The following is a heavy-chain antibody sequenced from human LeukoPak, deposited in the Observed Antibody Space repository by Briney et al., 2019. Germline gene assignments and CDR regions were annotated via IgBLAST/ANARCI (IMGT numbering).Heavy chain of an antibody. J-gene: IGHJ4*02. Sequence: SETLSLTRAVSGYSISSGYYWGWIRQPPGKGLEWIGSIYHSGSTYYNPSLKSRVTISVDTSKNQFSLKLSSVTAADTAVYYCARQVATGWFGEVFDYWGQGTLVTVSS. D-gene: IGHD3-10*01. CDR3: ARQVATGWFGEVFDY. CDR2: IYHSGST. CDR1: GYSISSGYY. V-gene: IGHV4-38-2*01.